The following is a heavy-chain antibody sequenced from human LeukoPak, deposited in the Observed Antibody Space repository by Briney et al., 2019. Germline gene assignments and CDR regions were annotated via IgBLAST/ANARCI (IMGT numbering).Heavy chain of an antibody. CDR1: GFTFSDYY. Sequence: GGSLRLSCAASGFTFSDYYMSWIRQAPGRGLEWVSYISTSGSTIYYADSVKGRFIISRDNAKNSLYLQMNSLGAQDTAVYYCARDLYCGGDCLFADYWGQGTLVTVSS. CDR2: ISTSGSTI. CDR3: ARDLYCGGDCLFADY. D-gene: IGHD2-21*02. V-gene: IGHV3-11*01. J-gene: IGHJ4*02.